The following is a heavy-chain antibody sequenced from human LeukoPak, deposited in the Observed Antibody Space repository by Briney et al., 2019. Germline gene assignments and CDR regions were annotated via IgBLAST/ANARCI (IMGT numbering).Heavy chain of an antibody. V-gene: IGHV4-59*01. J-gene: IGHJ6*04. CDR2: IYYSGST. Sequence: SETLSLTCTVSGGSISSYYWSWVRQPPGKGLEWVGYIYYSGSTNYNPSLKSRVTISVDTSKTQFSLKLSSVTAADTAVYYCARNIGAVDYYYYGMDVWGKGTTVTVSS. CDR1: GGSISSYY. CDR3: ARNIGAVDYYYYGMDV. D-gene: IGHD5-12*01.